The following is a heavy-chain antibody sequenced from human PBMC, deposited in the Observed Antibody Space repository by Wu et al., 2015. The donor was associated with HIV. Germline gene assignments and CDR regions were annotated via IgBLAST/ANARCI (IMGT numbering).Heavy chain of an antibody. CDR3: ASGQDYGDYDY. D-gene: IGHD4-17*01. Sequence: QIQLVQSGPEVKKPGASVKVSCKASGFTFSSYAISWVRQAPGQGLEWMGWISTYNGNTNYAQKFQGRVTMTTDTSTTTAYMELRSLRSDDTAVYYCASGQDYGDYDYWGQGTLVTVSS. CDR1: GFTFSSYA. V-gene: IGHV1-18*01. J-gene: IGHJ4*02. CDR2: ISTYNGNT.